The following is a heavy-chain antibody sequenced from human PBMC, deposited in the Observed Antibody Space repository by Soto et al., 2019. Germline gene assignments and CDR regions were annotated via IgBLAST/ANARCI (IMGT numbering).Heavy chain of an antibody. CDR1: GFTFSSYP. D-gene: IGHD3-22*01. Sequence: PGGSLRLSCAASGFTFSSYPMTWVRQAPGKGLEWVSGISASGDNTHYGDSVKGRFTLSRDNSKNTLYLQMNSLRAEDTAVYYCAKEPHNYDSSGYPAPYYFDFWGQGTLVTVSS. CDR2: ISASGDNT. V-gene: IGHV3-23*01. CDR3: AKEPHNYDSSGYPAPYYFDF. J-gene: IGHJ4*02.